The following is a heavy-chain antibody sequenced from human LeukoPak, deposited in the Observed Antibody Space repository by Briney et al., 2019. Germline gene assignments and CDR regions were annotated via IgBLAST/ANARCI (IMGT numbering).Heavy chain of an antibody. CDR3: ARDRGIVGATKDY. D-gene: IGHD1-26*01. Sequence: GASVKVSCKASGYTFTGYYMHWVRQAPGQGLEWMGWINPNSGGTNYAQKFQGRVTMTRDTSISTAYMELSRLRSDDTAVYYCARDRGIVGATKDYWGQGTPVTVSS. CDR2: INPNSGGT. CDR1: GYTFTGYY. J-gene: IGHJ4*02. V-gene: IGHV1-2*02.